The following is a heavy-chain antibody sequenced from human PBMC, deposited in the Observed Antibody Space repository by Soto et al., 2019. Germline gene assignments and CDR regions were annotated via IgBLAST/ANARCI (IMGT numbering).Heavy chain of an antibody. Sequence: PGGSLRLSCAASGFTFSSYSMNWVRQAPGKGLEWVSSISSSSSYIYYADSVKGRFTISRDNAKNSLYLQMNSLRAEDTAVYYCARVPVFLVVAATHAPTDAFDIRAQRTTVPVS. D-gene: IGHD2-15*01. V-gene: IGHV3-21*01. CDR3: ARVPVFLVVAATHAPTDAFDI. J-gene: IGHJ3*02. CDR2: ISSSSSYI. CDR1: GFTFSSYS.